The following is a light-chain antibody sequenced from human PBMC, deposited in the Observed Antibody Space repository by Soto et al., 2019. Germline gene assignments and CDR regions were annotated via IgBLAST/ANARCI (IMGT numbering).Light chain of an antibody. CDR2: EVT. Sequence: TGXSSDVGAYKYVSWYQQYPGKAPKLMIYEVTKRPXGVPDRFSGSKSGNTASLTVSGLQAEDEADYYCTSYVGNDIWVFGGGTKLTVL. V-gene: IGLV2-8*01. J-gene: IGLJ3*02. CDR1: SSDVGAYKY. CDR3: TSYVGNDIWV.